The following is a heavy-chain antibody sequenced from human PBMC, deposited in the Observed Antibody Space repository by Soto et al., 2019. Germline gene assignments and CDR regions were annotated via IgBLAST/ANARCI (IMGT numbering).Heavy chain of an antibody. CDR1: GCTSGNFA. J-gene: IGHJ4*02. CDR2: VSAGGHRT. V-gene: IGHV3-23*01. CDR3: ATQMTAVTPFDF. D-gene: IGHD4-17*01. Sequence: EVQLLESGGGLVQPGGSLRLSCAASGCTSGNFAMSWIRQAPGKGLEWVSGVSAGGHRTYCADSVEGRFTISRDNSRNTLYLQMNSLRAEDTAVYYCATQMTAVTPFDFWGQGTLVTVSS.